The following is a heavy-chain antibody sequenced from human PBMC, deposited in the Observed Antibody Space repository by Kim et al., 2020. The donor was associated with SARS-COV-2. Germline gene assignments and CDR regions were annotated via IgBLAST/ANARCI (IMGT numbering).Heavy chain of an antibody. CDR3: XXDSSDQYQLPQIDY. J-gene: IGHJ4*02. CDR2: INPNSGGT. D-gene: IGHD2-2*01. Sequence: ASVKVSCKASGYTFTGYYMHWVRQAPGQGLEWMGWINPNSGGTNYAQKFQGRVTMTGDTSISTAYMELSRLRSDDTAVYYXXXDSSDQYQLPQIDYWGQGTXXTVSS. V-gene: IGHV1-2*02. CDR1: GYTFTGYY.